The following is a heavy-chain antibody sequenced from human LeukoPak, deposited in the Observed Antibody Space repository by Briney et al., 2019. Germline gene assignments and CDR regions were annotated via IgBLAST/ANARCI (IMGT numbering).Heavy chain of an antibody. J-gene: IGHJ4*02. CDR1: GGTFSSYA. CDR3: AREKQPGYYFDY. CDR2: IIPIVGTA. V-gene: IGHV1-69*13. Sequence: ASVKVSCKASGGTFSSYAISWVRQAPGQGLEWMGGIIPIVGTANYAQKFQGRVAITADESTSTAYMELSSLRSEDTAVYYCAREKQPGYYFDYWGQGTLVTVSS. D-gene: IGHD6-13*01.